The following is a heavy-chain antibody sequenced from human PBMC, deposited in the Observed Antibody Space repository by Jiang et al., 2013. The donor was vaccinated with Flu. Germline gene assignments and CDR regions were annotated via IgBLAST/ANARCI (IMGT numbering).Heavy chain of an antibody. CDR1: GYTFTGYY. V-gene: IGHV1-2*04. CDR3: ARGGHYYDSSGYCLLDY. Sequence: SGAEVKKPGASVKVSCKASGYTFTGYYMHWVRQAPGQGLEWMGWINPNSGGTNYAQKFQGWVTMTRDTSISTAYMELSRLRSDDTAVYYCARGGHYYDSSGYCLLDYWGQGTLVTVSS. D-gene: IGHD3-22*01. CDR2: INPNSGGT. J-gene: IGHJ4*02.